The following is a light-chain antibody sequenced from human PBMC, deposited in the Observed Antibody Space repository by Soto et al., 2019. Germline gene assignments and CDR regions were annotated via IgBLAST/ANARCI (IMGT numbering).Light chain of an antibody. V-gene: IGKV1-5*01. CDR2: DAS. CDR3: QQLNSYPRT. Sequence: DIQMTQSPSTLSASVGDRVTTTCRASQSISSWLAWYQQKPGKAPKLLIYDASSLESGVPSRFSGSGSGTEFTLTISSLQPEDFATYYCQQLNSYPRTFGQGTKVDIK. J-gene: IGKJ1*01. CDR1: QSISSW.